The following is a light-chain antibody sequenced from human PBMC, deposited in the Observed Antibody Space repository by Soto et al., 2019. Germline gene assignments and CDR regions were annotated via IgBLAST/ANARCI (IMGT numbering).Light chain of an antibody. Sequence: QSVLTQPASVSGSPGQSITISRTGTSSDVGGYNYVSWFQHHPGKAPKLIIYEVSYRPSGVSNRFSGSKSGDTAPLTISGLQAEDEADYYCSSFTNHITSYAFGKGTKVTV. CDR3: SSFTNHITSYA. V-gene: IGLV2-14*01. J-gene: IGLJ1*01. CDR1: SSDVGGYNY. CDR2: EVS.